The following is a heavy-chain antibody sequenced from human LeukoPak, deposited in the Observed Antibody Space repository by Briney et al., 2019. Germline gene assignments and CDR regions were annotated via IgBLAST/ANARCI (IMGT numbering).Heavy chain of an antibody. CDR3: ARVFTISYYMDV. CDR2: ISGYNGNT. D-gene: IGHD3-3*01. J-gene: IGHJ6*03. CDR1: GYTFTSYG. V-gene: IGHV1-18*01. Sequence: ASVKVSYKASGYTFTSYGISWVRQAPGQGLEWMGWISGYNGNTNSAQKLQGRVTMTTDTSTSTAYMELRSLRSDDTAVYYCARVFTISYYMDVWGKGTTVTVSS.